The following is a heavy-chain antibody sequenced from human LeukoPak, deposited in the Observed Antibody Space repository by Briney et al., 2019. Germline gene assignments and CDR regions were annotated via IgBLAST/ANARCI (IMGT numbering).Heavy chain of an antibody. CDR3: AKDLGLRFGELSSTLFVY. V-gene: IGHV3-9*01. D-gene: IGHD3-16*02. Sequence: GGSLRHSCAASGFTFDDYAMHWVRQAPGKGLEWVSGISWNSGSICYADSVKGRFTISRDNAKNSLYLQMNSLRAEDTALYYCAKDLGLRFGELSSTLFVYWGQGTLVTVSS. CDR1: GFTFDDYA. J-gene: IGHJ4*02. CDR2: ISWNSGSI.